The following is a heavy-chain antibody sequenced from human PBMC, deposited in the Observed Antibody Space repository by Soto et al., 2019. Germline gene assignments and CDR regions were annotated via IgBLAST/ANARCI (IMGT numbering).Heavy chain of an antibody. D-gene: IGHD6-25*01. Sequence: SETLSLTCNVSGGSISRYYWSWIRQPPGKGLEWIGYIHYSGSTKYNPSLKSRVTISADTSKNQFSLKLTSVTAADTAVYFCARVPEAASTIPSLWFDPWGQGTLVTVSS. CDR3: ARVPEAASTIPSLWFDP. J-gene: IGHJ5*02. CDR1: GGSISRYY. CDR2: IHYSGST. V-gene: IGHV4-59*01.